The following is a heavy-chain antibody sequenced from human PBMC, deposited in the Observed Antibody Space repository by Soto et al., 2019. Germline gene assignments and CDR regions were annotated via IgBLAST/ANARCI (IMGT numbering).Heavy chain of an antibody. CDR2: IYYSGST. CDR3: ARAPEDYYGSGPMGYFDY. V-gene: IGHV4-59*01. J-gene: IGHJ4*02. D-gene: IGHD3-10*01. Sequence: SETLSLTCTVSGGSISSYYWSWIRQPPGKGLEWIGYIYYSGSTNYNPSLKSRVTISVDTSKNQFSLKLSSVTAADTAVYYCARAPEDYYGSGPMGYFDYWGQGTLVTVS. CDR1: GGSISSYY.